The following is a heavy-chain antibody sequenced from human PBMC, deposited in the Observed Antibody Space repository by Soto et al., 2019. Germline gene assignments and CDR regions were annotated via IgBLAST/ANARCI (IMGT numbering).Heavy chain of an antibody. CDR2: ISSSSSYI. V-gene: IGHV3-21*01. J-gene: IGHJ6*02. D-gene: IGHD3-16*01. CDR1: VFTFSSYS. CDR3: ARDGGSNGYYYYGMDV. Sequence: WWSLRLSCAASVFTFSSYSMNWFRQAPGKGLEWVSSISSSSSYIYYADSVKGRFTISRDNAKNSLYLQMNSLRAEDTAVYYCARDGGSNGYYYYGMDVWGQGTTVTVSS.